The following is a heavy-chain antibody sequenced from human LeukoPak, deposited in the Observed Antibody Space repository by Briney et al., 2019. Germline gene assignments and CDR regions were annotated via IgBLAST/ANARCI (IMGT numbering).Heavy chain of an antibody. V-gene: IGHV3-74*01. CDR3: ATDSYVSGSYYRLFY. CDR1: GFTFTSYW. CDR2: INSDGGTT. J-gene: IGHJ4*02. Sequence: GGSLRLSCAASGFTFTSYWMHWVREAPGKGLVWVSGINSDGGTTTYADSVKGRFTISRDNAKNTLYLQMNNLRAEDTAIYYCATDSYVSGSYYRLFYWGQGTLVTVSS. D-gene: IGHD3-10*01.